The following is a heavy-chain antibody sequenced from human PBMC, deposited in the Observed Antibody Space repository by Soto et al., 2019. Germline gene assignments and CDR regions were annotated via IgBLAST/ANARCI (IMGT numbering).Heavy chain of an antibody. V-gene: IGHV4-34*01. Sequence: QVQLQQWGAGLLKPSETLSLTCAVSGGSFSGYSWTWIRQSPGKGLEWIGQINHSGSTTYNPSLRSRVTISLASSHNPFSLDLSSVTAADTAVYYCARGLFSENYYSGGWYYFDYWGPGTLVTASS. J-gene: IGHJ4*02. CDR3: ARGLFSENYYSGGWYYFDY. CDR1: GGSFSGYS. D-gene: IGHD1-26*01. CDR2: INHSGST.